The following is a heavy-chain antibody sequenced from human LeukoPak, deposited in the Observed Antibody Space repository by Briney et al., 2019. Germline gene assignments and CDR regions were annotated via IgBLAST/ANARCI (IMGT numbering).Heavy chain of an antibody. CDR1: GITLSNYG. V-gene: IGHV3-23*01. D-gene: IGHD2-8*02. J-gene: IGHJ4*02. Sequence: PGGSLRLSCAVSGITLSNYGMSGVRQAPGEGGEWVAGLSGSGGGTNYADSVEGRFTISRDNHKNTLYLKMNRLRGEGTAVYVCPKRGVVIRVFLVGFHKEAYYFDSWGQGALVTVSS. CDR2: LSGSGGGT. CDR3: PKRGVVIRVFLVGFHKEAYYFDS.